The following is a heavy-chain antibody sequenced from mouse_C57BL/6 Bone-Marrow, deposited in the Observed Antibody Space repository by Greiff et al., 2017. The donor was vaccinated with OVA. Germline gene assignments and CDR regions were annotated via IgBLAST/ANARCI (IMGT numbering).Heavy chain of an antibody. J-gene: IGHJ1*03. CDR1: GYTFTSYW. D-gene: IGHD4-1*01. CDR3: ARNWDVPWYFDV. Sequence: QVHVKQPGAELVRPGSSVKLSCKASGYTFTSYWMHWVKQRPIQGLEWIGNIDPSDSETHYNQKFKDKATLTVDKSSSTAYMQLSSLTSEDSAVYYCARNWDVPWYFDVWGTGTTVTVSS. CDR2: IDPSDSET. V-gene: IGHV1-52*01.